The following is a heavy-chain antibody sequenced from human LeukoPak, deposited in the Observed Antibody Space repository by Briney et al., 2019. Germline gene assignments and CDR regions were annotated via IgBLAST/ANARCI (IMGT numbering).Heavy chain of an antibody. D-gene: IGHD6-19*01. CDR1: GFTFSSYW. CDR2: IKQDGSEK. J-gene: IGHJ4*02. Sequence: GGSLRLSCAASGFTFSSYWMSWVRQAPGKGLEWVANIKQDGSEKYYVDSVKGRFTISRDNAKNSLYLQLNSLRAEDTAVYYCARGSNGWGPYYFDYWGQGTLVTVSS. V-gene: IGHV3-7*01. CDR3: ARGSNGWGPYYFDY.